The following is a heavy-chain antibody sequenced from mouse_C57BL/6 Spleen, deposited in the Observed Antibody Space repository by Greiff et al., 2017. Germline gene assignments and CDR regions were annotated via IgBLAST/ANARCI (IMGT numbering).Heavy chain of an antibody. D-gene: IGHD2-5*01. CDR2: INPNNGGT. CDR1: GYTFTDYY. CDR3: ARTEGLYSNFDY. Sequence: EVKLQQSGPELVKPGASVKISCKASGYTFTDYYMNWVKQSHGKSLEWIGDINPNNGGTSYNQKFKGKATLTVDKTSSTAYMELRNLTSEDSAVYDCARTEGLYSNFDYWGQGTTLTVSS. J-gene: IGHJ2*01. V-gene: IGHV1-26*01.